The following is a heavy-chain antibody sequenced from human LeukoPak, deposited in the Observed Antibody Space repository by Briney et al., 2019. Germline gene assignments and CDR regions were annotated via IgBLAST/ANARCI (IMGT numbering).Heavy chain of an antibody. J-gene: IGHJ5*02. V-gene: IGHV1-8*01. Sequence: ASVKVSCKASGYTFTSYDINWVRQATGQGLEWMGWMNPNSGNTGYAQKFQGRVTMTRNTSISTAYMELSSLRSEDTAVYYCARGVAARRARWLDPWGQGTLVTVSS. D-gene: IGHD6-6*01. CDR3: ARGVAARRARWLDP. CDR2: MNPNSGNT. CDR1: GYTFTSYD.